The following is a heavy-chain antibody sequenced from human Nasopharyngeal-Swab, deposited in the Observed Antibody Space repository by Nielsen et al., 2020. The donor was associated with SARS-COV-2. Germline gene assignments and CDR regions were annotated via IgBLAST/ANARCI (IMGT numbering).Heavy chain of an antibody. CDR2: ISGSGGGT. V-gene: IGHV3-23*01. CDR1: GFTFSSYE. J-gene: IGHJ3*02. Sequence: GGSLRLSCAASGFTFSSYEMNWVRQTPGKGLEWVSHISGSGGGTYYTDSVKGRFTISRDNSKNTLHLHMSSLRAEDTAVYYCANEQQLVLAFDIWGQGTMVTVSS. CDR3: ANEQQLVLAFDI. D-gene: IGHD6-13*01.